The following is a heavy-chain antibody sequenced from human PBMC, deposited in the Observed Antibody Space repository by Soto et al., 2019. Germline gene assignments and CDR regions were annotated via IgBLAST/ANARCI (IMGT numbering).Heavy chain of an antibody. V-gene: IGHV4-30-2*01. J-gene: IGHJ3*02. Sequence: QLQLQESGSGLVKPSQTLSLTCAVSGGSISSGGYSWSWIRQPPGKGLEWIGYIYHSGSTYYNPSLKSRVTISVDRSKNQFSLKLSSVTAADTAVYYCARGVGYCSGGSCLDAFDIWGQGTMVTVSS. CDR2: IYHSGST. CDR1: GGSISSGGYS. D-gene: IGHD2-15*01. CDR3: ARGVGYCSGGSCLDAFDI.